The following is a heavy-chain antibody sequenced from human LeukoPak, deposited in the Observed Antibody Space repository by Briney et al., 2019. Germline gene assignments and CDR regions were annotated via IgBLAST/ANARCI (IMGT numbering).Heavy chain of an antibody. CDR2: MKGDGSEL. CDR3: ARPAYTAAYDL. CDR1: GFIFSTYW. V-gene: IGHV3-7*01. Sequence: GGSLRLSCAASGFIFSTYWMTWVRQAPGKGLEWVANMKGDGSELHYAESVKGRFTISRNNGKNSLYLQMNSLRVEDTALYYCARPAYTAAYDLWGQGTMVTVSS. J-gene: IGHJ3*01. D-gene: IGHD3-16*01.